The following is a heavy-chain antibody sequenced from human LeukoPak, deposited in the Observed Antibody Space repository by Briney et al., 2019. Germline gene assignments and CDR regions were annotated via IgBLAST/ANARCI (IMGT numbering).Heavy chain of an antibody. CDR2: INHSGST. Sequence: SETLSLTCAVYGGSFSGYYWSWIRQPPGKGLEWIGEINHSGSTNYNPSLKSRVTISVDTSKNQFSLKLSSVTAADTAVYYCARVLGGGWSYFDYWGQGTLVTVSS. CDR1: GGSFSGYY. J-gene: IGHJ4*02. D-gene: IGHD6-19*01. V-gene: IGHV4-34*01. CDR3: ARVLGGGWSYFDY.